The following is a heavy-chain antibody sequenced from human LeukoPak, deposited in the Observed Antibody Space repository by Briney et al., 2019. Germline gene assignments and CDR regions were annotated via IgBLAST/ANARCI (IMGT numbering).Heavy chain of an antibody. D-gene: IGHD3-3*01. J-gene: IGHJ4*02. V-gene: IGHV4-34*01. CDR3: ARGVDSAKVGY. Sequence: SETLSLTCTVYGGSFSHNYWNWIRQPPEKGLEWIGEIHPSGTTTYNPSLESRVSISVDTPNNQFSLTVTSVTAADTAIYYCARGVDSAKVGYWGRGTLVTVSS. CDR1: GGSFSHNY. CDR2: IHPSGTT.